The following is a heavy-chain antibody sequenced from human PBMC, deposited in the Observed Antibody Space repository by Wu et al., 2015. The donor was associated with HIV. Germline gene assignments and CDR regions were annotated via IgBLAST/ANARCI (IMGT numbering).Heavy chain of an antibody. CDR3: ARDPQEVSGWYTH. Sequence: QVHLVQSGGEVKKPGASVRVSCKASGYSFSDYHVHWVRQAPGQGLEWMGWINHNSGGATYAQKFQGRVAMTSDMSINTAFMELHRLRFDDTAVYYCARDPQEVSGWYTHWGQGTLVTVSS. V-gene: IGHV1-2*02. J-gene: IGHJ4*02. CDR2: INHNSGGA. D-gene: IGHD6-19*01. CDR1: GYSFSDYH.